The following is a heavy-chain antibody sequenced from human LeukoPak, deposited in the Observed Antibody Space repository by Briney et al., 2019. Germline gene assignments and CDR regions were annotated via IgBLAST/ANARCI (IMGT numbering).Heavy chain of an antibody. CDR3: ARDWSIAARGWFDP. CDR1: GDSVSSNSAA. CDR2: TYYRSKWYN. J-gene: IGHJ5*02. Sequence: SQTLSLTCAISGDSVSSNSAAWNCIRPSPSRGLEWLGRTYYRSKWYNDYAVSVKSRITINPDTSKNQFSLQLNSVTPEDTAVYYCARDWSIAARGWFDPWGQGTLVTVSS. V-gene: IGHV6-1*01. D-gene: IGHD6-6*01.